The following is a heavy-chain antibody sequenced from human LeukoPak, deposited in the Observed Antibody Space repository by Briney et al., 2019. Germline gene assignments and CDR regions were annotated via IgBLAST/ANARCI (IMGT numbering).Heavy chain of an antibody. CDR3: TTEYSSGYYGDAFDI. CDR2: IKSKTDGGTT. V-gene: IGHV3-15*01. Sequence: PGGSLRLSCAASGFTFSNAWMSWVRQAPGKGLEWVGRIKSKTDGGTTDYAAPVKGRFTISRDDSKNTLYLQMNSLKTEDTAVYYCTTEYSSGYYGDAFDIWGQGTMVTVSS. CDR1: GFTFSNAW. D-gene: IGHD3-22*01. J-gene: IGHJ3*02.